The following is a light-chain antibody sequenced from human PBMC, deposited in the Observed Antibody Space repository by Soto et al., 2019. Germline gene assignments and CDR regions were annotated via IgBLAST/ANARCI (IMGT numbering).Light chain of an antibody. V-gene: IGKV3-20*01. CDR2: DTS. CDR3: HLYSASLWT. CDR1: QGFINGY. J-gene: IGKJ1*01. Sequence: VLTQSPGTLSLSPGERVTLSCRVSQGFINGYIAWHQQKPGQSPRLLIYDTSRRAPGIPDRFSGGGSGPEFTLTVSRLDPEDFAVYYCHLYSASLWTFGTGTTVEIK.